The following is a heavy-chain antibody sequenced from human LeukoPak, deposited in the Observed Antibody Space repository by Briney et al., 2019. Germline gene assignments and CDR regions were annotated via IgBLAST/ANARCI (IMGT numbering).Heavy chain of an antibody. CDR3: ARDDDHYYGSGSYEYYFDY. Sequence: GGSLRLSCAASGFTFSSYWMHWVRQAPGKGLVWVSRINSDGSSTSYADSVKGRFTISRDSAKNTLYLQMNSLRAEDTAVYYCARDDDHYYGSGSYEYYFDYWGQGTLVTVSS. CDR2: INSDGSST. V-gene: IGHV3-74*01. CDR1: GFTFSSYW. D-gene: IGHD3-10*01. J-gene: IGHJ4*02.